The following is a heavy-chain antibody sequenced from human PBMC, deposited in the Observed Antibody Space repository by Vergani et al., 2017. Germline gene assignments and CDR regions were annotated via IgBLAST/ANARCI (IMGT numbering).Heavy chain of an antibody. CDR2: ISSSSSTI. CDR3: AKTMVRGVPDY. CDR1: GFTFSSYS. Sequence: EVQLVESGGGLVQPGGSLRLSCAASGFTFSSYSMNWVRQAPGKGLEWVSYISSSSSTIYYADSVKGRFTISRDNAKNSLYLQMNSLRAEDTAVYYCAKTMVRGVPDYWGQGTLVTVSS. D-gene: IGHD3-10*01. J-gene: IGHJ4*02. V-gene: IGHV3-48*01.